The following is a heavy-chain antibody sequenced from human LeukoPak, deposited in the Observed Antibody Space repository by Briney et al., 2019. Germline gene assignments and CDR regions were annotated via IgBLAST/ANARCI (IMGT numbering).Heavy chain of an antibody. Sequence: GGSLRLSCAASGFTFRSYTMNWVRQAPGKGLEWVSSITNDHNHIYYADSVKGRFTISRDNAKNSLYLQMNSLRAEDTAVYYCANELVRDAFHICGQGTMVTVSS. CDR1: GFTFRSYT. CDR2: ITNDHNHI. CDR3: ANELVRDAFHI. J-gene: IGHJ3*02. D-gene: IGHD6-6*01. V-gene: IGHV3-21*01.